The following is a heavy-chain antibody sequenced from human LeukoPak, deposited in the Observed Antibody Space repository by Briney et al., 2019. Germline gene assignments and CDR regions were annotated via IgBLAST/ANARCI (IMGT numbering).Heavy chain of an antibody. CDR3: AREPQEGFDY. V-gene: IGHV3-48*01. J-gene: IGHJ4*02. Sequence: GGSLRLSCAASGFTFSSYXXXXXXXXXXXXXXXISYISGSSRAIYYADSVKGRFTISRDNAKNSLYLQMNNLRAEDTAVYYCAREPQEGFDYWGQGTLVTISS. CDR1: GFTFSSYX. CDR2: ISGSSRAI.